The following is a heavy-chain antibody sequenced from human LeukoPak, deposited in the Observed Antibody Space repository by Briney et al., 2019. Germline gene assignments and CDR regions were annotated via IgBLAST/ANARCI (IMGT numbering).Heavy chain of an antibody. D-gene: IGHD4-23*01. CDR3: AREDYGGNIDY. CDR1: GFTFSSYS. Sequence: PGGSLRLSCAASGFTFSSYSMNWVRQALGKGLEWVSSIGSSSSYIYYADSVKGRFTISRDNAKNSLYLQMNSLRAEDTAVYYCAREDYGGNIDYWGQGTLVTVSS. CDR2: IGSSSSYI. V-gene: IGHV3-21*01. J-gene: IGHJ4*02.